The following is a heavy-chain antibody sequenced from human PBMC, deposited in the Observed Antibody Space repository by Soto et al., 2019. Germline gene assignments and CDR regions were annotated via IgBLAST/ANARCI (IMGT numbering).Heavy chain of an antibody. CDR3: ARDSRQLTQGWFDP. D-gene: IGHD6-13*01. V-gene: IGHV4-31*03. J-gene: IGHJ5*02. Sequence: QVQLQESGPGLVKPSQTLSITCTVSGGSISSGGYYWSWIRQHPGKGLEWIGYIYYSGSTYYNPYLKSRVTISVDTYKNQFSLKLSSVTAADTAVYYCARDSRQLTQGWFDPWGQGPMVTVSS. CDR2: IYYSGST. CDR1: GGSISSGGYY.